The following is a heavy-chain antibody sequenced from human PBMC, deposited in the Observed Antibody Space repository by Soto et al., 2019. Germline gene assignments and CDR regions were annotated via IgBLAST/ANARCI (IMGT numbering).Heavy chain of an antibody. CDR1: GGSISRGDYY. CDR3: GILDMIAFGGVIGPNDAFES. J-gene: IGHJ3*02. CDR2: IYFSEST. V-gene: IGHV4-30-4*01. D-gene: IGHD3-16*02. Sequence: PSETLSLTCNLSGGSISRGDYYWSWIRQPPRKGLECIAYIYFSESTSYNPCLKSRVTISGDKSKNQFSLRLTSVTAADTAVYYCGILDMIAFGGVIGPNDAFESWGQGKMVTVSS.